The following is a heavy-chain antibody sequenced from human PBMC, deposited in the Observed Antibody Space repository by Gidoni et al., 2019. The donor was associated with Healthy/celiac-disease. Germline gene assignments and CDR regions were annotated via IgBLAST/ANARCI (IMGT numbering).Heavy chain of an antibody. CDR2: ISYDGSNK. CDR1: GFTFSSYG. CDR3: ANPRLGY. Sequence: QVQLVESGGGVVQPGRSLRLSCAASGFTFSSYGMHWVRQAPGKGLEWVAVISYDGSNKYYADSVKGRFTISRDNSKNTLYLQMNSLRAEDTAVYYCANPRLGYWGQGTLVTVSS. V-gene: IGHV3-30*18. D-gene: IGHD3-16*01. J-gene: IGHJ4*02.